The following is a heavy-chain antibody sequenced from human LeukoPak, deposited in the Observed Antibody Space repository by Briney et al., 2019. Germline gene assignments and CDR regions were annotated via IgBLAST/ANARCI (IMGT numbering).Heavy chain of an antibody. V-gene: IGHV1-8*01. CDR2: MNPNSGNT. CDR3: ARAYGDYEAWYYYYYMDV. D-gene: IGHD4-17*01. CDR1: GYTFTSYD. J-gene: IGHJ6*03. Sequence: GASVKVSCKASGYTFTSYDINWVRQATGQGLEWMGWMNPNSGNTGYAQKFQGRVTMTRNTSISTAYMELSSLRSEDTAVYYCARAYGDYEAWYYYYYMDVWGKGTTVTISS.